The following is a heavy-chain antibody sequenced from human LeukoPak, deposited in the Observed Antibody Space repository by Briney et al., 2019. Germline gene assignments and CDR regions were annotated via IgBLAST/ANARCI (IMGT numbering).Heavy chain of an antibody. CDR3: ARERDYYGSGSLGRTDY. V-gene: IGHV4-38-2*02. CDR2: IYHSGST. Sequence: SETLSLTCTVSGYSISSGYYWGWIRQPPGKGLEWIGSIYHSGSTYYNPSLKSRVTISVDTSKNQFSLKLSSVTAADTAVYYCARERDYYGSGSLGRTDYWGQGTLVTVSS. D-gene: IGHD3-10*01. CDR1: GYSISSGYY. J-gene: IGHJ4*02.